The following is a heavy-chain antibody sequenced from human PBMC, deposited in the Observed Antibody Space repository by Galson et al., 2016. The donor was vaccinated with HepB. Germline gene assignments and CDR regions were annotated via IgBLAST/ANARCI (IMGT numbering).Heavy chain of an antibody. V-gene: IGHV3-53*01. CDR3: AARDYGDYPYFDF. J-gene: IGHJ4*02. D-gene: IGHD4-17*01. CDR2: IYGGGTI. Sequence: SLRLSCAASGFTVSRNCMSWVRQAPGKGLEWVSVIYGGGTIHYADSVKGRFTISRDSSRNTLYLQMDSLRAEDTALYYCAARDYGDYPYFDFWGQGTLATVPS. CDR1: GFTVSRNC.